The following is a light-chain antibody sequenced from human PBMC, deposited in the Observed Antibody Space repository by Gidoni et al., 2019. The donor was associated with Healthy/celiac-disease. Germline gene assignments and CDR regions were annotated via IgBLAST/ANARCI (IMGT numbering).Light chain of an antibody. CDR1: QSVSSN. CDR3: QQYNNWGGT. J-gene: IGKJ1*01. CDR2: GAS. Sequence: EIVMTQSPATLSVSPGERATPACRASQSVSSNLAWYQQKPGQAPRLLIHGASTRATGIPARFSGSGSGTEFPLTISSLQSEDFAVYYCQQYNNWGGTFGQGTKVEIK. V-gene: IGKV3-15*01.